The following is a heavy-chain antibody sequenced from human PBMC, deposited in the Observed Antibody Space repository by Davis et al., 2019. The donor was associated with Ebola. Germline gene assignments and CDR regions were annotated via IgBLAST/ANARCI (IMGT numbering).Heavy chain of an antibody. CDR1: GGSISSSNW. J-gene: IGHJ4*02. CDR3: ARHGSSSPIDY. CDR2: IYHSGST. Sequence: GSLRLSCAVSGGSISSSNWWRWVRQPPGKGLEWIGEIYHSGSTNYNPSLQSRVTISVDTSKNQFSLKLSSVTAADTAVYYCARHGSSSPIDYWGQGTLVTVSS. V-gene: IGHV4-4*02. D-gene: IGHD6-6*01.